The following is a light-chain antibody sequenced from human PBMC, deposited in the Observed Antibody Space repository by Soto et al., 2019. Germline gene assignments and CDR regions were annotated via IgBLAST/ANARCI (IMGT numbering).Light chain of an antibody. Sequence: EIVLTQSPGTLSLSPGERATLSCRASQSVSSSYLAWYQHKPGQAPRLRIYGASSRATGIPDRFRGSGSGTDFTLTVSRLETEDFAVYYCQQYATSPLTFGGGTKVEI. CDR3: QQYATSPLT. J-gene: IGKJ4*01. V-gene: IGKV3-20*01. CDR1: QSVSSSY. CDR2: GAS.